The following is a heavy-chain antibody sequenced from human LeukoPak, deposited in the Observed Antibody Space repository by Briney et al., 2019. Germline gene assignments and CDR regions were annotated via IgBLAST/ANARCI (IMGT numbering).Heavy chain of an antibody. V-gene: IGHV1-2*02. CDR1: GYTFTGYY. J-gene: IGHJ4*02. Sequence: GASVKVSCKASGYTFTGYYMHWVRQAPGQGLEWMGWINPNSGGTNYAQKFQGRVTMTRDTSISTAYMELSRLRSDDTAVYYCARLGLIGGGSYGDYWGQGALVTVSS. CDR2: INPNSGGT. D-gene: IGHD1-26*01. CDR3: ARLGLIGGGSYGDY.